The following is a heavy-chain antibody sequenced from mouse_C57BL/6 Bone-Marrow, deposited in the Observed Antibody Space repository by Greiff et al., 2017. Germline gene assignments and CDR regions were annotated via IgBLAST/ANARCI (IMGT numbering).Heavy chain of an antibody. V-gene: IGHV2-9-1*01. CDR2: IWTGGVT. CDR3: ARRGEDCNSFYYAMDY. CDR1: WFSLTCYA. Sequence: VQLQQSGRGLVAPSQALSITCTVAWFSLTCYAISWVRQSPGKGPEWLGVIWTGGVTNYNSARKSRLSISKDNPKSQVFLKMTSLQTHDTARYYCARRGEDCNSFYYAMDYWCQGTSVTLSS. J-gene: IGHJ4*01. D-gene: IGHD2-1*01.